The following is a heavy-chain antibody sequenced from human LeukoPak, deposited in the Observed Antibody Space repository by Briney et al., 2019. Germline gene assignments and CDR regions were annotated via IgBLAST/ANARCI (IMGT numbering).Heavy chain of an antibody. J-gene: IGHJ6*03. Sequence: SETLSLTCTVSGGPISSHYWRWIRQPPGKGLEWIGYIYYSGSTNYNPSLKSRVTISVDTSKNQFSLKPSSVTAADTAVYYCARVLVNYYYYMDVWGKGTTVTVSS. CDR2: IYYSGST. D-gene: IGHD2-21*01. CDR1: GGPISSHY. V-gene: IGHV4-59*11. CDR3: ARVLVNYYYYMDV.